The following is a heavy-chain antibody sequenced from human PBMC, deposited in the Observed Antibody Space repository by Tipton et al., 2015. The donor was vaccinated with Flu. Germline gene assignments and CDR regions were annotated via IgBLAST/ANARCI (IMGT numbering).Heavy chain of an antibody. V-gene: IGHV4-4*07. D-gene: IGHD3-10*01. CDR1: NDSMTDYY. CDR3: ARVSPRRITAIAVTMVPEGYFDS. CDR2: IFTTGGA. Sequence: TLSLTCTVSNDSMTDYYWTWVRQPAGKGLEWIGRIFTTGGANYNPSLETRVTISVDMSKSQISLKLTSVTAADRAVYYCARVSPRRITAIAVTMVPEGYFDSWGQGTLVTVSS. J-gene: IGHJ4*02.